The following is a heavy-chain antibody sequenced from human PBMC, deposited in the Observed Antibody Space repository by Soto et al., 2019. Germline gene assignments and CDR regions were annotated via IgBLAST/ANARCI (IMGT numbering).Heavy chain of an antibody. J-gene: IGHJ4*02. CDR2: IKQDGSQK. D-gene: IGHD4-17*01. CDR1: GFTLSSYW. CDR3: MTSVTTHDY. V-gene: IGHV3-7*01. Sequence: EVQLVESGGGLVQPGGALRLSCAASGFTLSSYWMNWVRLAPGKGLEWVANIKQDGSQKNYVDSVKGRFTISRDNAKNSLYLQMSSLRAAATAVYYCMTSVTTHDYWGQGTLVSVSS.